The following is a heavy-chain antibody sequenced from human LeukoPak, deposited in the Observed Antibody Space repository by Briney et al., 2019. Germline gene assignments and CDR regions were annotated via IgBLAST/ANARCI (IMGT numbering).Heavy chain of an antibody. Sequence: PSGTLSLTCGVSGGSVINTNWWTWVRQPPGKGLEWIGEVHLDGRTNYNPSLESRLTMSVDGSENQVSLKLSSVTAAHTAVYYCARFDYYSSGSYDASGAFDIWGQGTMVTVSS. CDR3: ARFDYYSSGSYDASGAFDI. J-gene: IGHJ3*02. CDR1: GGSVINTNW. CDR2: VHLDGRT. D-gene: IGHD3-10*01. V-gene: IGHV4-4*02.